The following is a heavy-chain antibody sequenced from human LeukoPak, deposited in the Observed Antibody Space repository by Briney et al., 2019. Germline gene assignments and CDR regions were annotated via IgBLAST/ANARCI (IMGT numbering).Heavy chain of an antibody. CDR3: ARAGWIITSGIDY. J-gene: IGHJ4*02. D-gene: IGHD3-10*01. Sequence: SETLSLTCGVSGYSISRGYYWAWIRQPPGKGLEWIGTIYHIGSTYYTPSLGSRVTISVDTFKNEFSLNLKSVTAADTAVYYCARAGWIITSGIDYWGQGALVTVSS. CDR1: GYSISRGYY. CDR2: IYHIGST. V-gene: IGHV4-38-2*01.